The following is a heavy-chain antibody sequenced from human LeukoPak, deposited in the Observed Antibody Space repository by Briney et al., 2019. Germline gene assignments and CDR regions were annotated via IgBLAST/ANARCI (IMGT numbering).Heavy chain of an antibody. CDR2: IKEDGSEI. Sequence: GGSLRLSCAASGFTFTTYWMSWVRQAPEKGLEWVANIKEDGSEIHYVDSVKGRFTISRDNAKNTLYLQMNSLRAEDTAVYYCARDGYNSFDIWGQGTMVTVSS. CDR3: ARDGYNSFDI. V-gene: IGHV3-7*01. J-gene: IGHJ3*02. D-gene: IGHD5-24*01. CDR1: GFTFTTYW.